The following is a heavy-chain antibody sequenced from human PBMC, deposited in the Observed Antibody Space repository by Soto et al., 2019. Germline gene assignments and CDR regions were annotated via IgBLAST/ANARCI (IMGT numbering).Heavy chain of an antibody. CDR2: IKQDGSDK. CDR1: GFTFSSYL. V-gene: IGHV3-7*03. Sequence: GGSLRLSCAASGFTFSSYLMSWVRQAPGKGLEWVANIKQDGSDKYYVDSVKGRFTISRDNAKNSLYLQMNSLRAEDTAVYYCARGYSSSFGYYYYYGMDVWGQGTSITV. J-gene: IGHJ6*02. D-gene: IGHD6-13*01. CDR3: ARGYSSSFGYYYYYGMDV.